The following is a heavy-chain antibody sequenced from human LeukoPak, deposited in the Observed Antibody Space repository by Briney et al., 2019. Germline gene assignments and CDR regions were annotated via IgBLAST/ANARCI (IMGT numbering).Heavy chain of an antibody. CDR2: ISSRGGTT. CDR1: GFTFSSYA. V-gene: IGHV3-23*01. Sequence: GGSLRVSCAASGFTFSSYAMSWVRQAPGKGLEWVTGISSRGGTTYFADSVKGRFNISRDNSKNTLYLQMNSLRAEDTAVYYCAKSLRGAVAGLFDYWGQGSLVTVSS. D-gene: IGHD6-19*01. J-gene: IGHJ4*02. CDR3: AKSLRGAVAGLFDY.